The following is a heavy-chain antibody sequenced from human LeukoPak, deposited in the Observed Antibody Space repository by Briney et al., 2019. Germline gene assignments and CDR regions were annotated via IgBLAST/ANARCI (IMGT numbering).Heavy chain of an antibody. V-gene: IGHV3-23*01. CDR2: ISGSGGST. Sequence: GGSLRLSCAASGFTFSSYAMSWVRQPPGKGLEWVSAISGSGGSTYYADSVKGRFTISRDNSKNTLYLQMNSLRAEDTAVYYCAKSTYDFWSGYYTLIPPYYFDYWGQGTLVTVSS. CDR1: GFTFSSYA. J-gene: IGHJ4*02. D-gene: IGHD3-3*01. CDR3: AKSTYDFWSGYYTLIPPYYFDY.